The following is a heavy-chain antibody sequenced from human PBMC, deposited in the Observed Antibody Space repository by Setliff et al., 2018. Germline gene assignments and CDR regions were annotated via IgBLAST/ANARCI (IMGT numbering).Heavy chain of an antibody. Sequence: ASVKVSCKASGYSFSDFYMHWVRQVPGEGLEALGRIDPRDDFTVYAERFKDRLTITADTSTDTSYMEMSSLRFADTAVYYCAIAPRYFDSTGSYFDGWGQGTLVTGSS. D-gene: IGHD3-22*01. V-gene: IGHV1-69-2*01. CDR2: IDPRDDFT. J-gene: IGHJ4*02. CDR1: GYSFSDFY. CDR3: AIAPRYFDSTGSYFDG.